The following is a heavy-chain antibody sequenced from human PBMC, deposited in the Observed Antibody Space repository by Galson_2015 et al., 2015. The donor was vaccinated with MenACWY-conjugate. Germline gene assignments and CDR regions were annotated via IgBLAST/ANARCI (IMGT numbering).Heavy chain of an antibody. V-gene: IGHV4-59*01. CDR1: GGYMSSYY. CDR2: IFNSGST. CDR3: ARDSYSSGWYRAYDI. D-gene: IGHD6-19*01. J-gene: IGHJ3*02. Sequence: SETLSLTCTVSGGYMSSYYWNWIRQSPGKGPEWIGCIFNSGSTNYNPSLKSRVTISVDTSKNQFSLKLSSVTAADTAVYYCARDSYSSGWYRAYDIWGQGTMVTVSS.